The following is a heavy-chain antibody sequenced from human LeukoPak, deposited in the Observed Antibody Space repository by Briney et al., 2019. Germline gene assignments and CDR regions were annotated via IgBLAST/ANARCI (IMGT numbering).Heavy chain of an antibody. Sequence: ASVKVSCKASGYTFTGYYMHWVRQAPGQGLEWMGWISAYNGNTNYAQKLQGRVTMTTDTSTSTAYMELRSLRSDDTAVYYCARPSVGEADDAFDIWGQGTMVTVSS. D-gene: IGHD3-16*01. CDR3: ARPSVGEADDAFDI. CDR1: GYTFTGYY. V-gene: IGHV1-18*04. CDR2: ISAYNGNT. J-gene: IGHJ3*02.